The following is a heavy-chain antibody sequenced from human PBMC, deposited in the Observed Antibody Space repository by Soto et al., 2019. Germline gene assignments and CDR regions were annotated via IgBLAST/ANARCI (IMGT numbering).Heavy chain of an antibody. Sequence: GGSLRLSCAASGFTFSSYGMHWVRQAPGKGLEWVAVISYDGSNKYYADSVKGRFTISRDNSKNTLYLQMNSLRAEDTAVYYCANRGQPVYDILTGYLGALDYYYYMDVWGKGTTVTVSS. V-gene: IGHV3-30*18. CDR1: GFTFSSYG. CDR3: ANRGQPVYDILTGYLGALDYYYYMDV. D-gene: IGHD3-9*01. J-gene: IGHJ6*03. CDR2: ISYDGSNK.